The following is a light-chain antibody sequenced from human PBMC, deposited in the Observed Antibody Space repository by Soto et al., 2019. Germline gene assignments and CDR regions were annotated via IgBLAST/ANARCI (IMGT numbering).Light chain of an antibody. CDR1: QGISNY. CDR2: RAS. CDR3: QEHDSCLLT. J-gene: IGKJ3*01. Sequence: DVQMTQSPSSLSASVGDRVTITCRASQGISNYLAWSHQKPGKVPKLLIYRASTLQPGVPSRFSSSGSGTDFTLTVSSLQPEDGATYDCQEHDSCLLTFGPGNKVVIE. V-gene: IGKV1-27*01.